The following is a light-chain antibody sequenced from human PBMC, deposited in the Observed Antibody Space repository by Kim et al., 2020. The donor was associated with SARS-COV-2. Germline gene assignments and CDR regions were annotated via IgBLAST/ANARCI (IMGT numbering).Light chain of an antibody. CDR2: QDS. V-gene: IGLV3-1*01. CDR3: QAWDSSNVV. CDR1: KLGDKY. Sequence: SYELTQPPSVSVSPGQTASITCSGDKLGDKYACWYQQKPGQSPVLVIYQDSKRPSGIPERFSGSNSGNTATLTISGTQAMDEADYYYQAWDSSNVVFGGGTQLTVL. J-gene: IGLJ2*01.